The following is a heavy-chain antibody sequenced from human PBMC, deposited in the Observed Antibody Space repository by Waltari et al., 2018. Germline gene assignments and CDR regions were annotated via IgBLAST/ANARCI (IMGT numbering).Heavy chain of an antibody. CDR3: ARDLGQEVAAAGPYYYYGMDV. J-gene: IGHJ6*02. Sequence: QVQLVQSGAEVKKPGSSVKVSCKASGGPFSSYALRWVRQAPGQGLDWMGRIIPILGIANYAQKFQGRVTITADKSTSTAYMELSSLRSEDTAVYYCARDLGQEVAAAGPYYYYGMDVWGQGTTVTVSS. CDR1: GGPFSSYA. V-gene: IGHV1-69*09. CDR2: IIPILGIA. D-gene: IGHD6-13*01.